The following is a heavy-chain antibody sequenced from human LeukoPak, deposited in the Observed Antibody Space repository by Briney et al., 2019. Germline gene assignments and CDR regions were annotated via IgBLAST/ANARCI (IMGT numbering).Heavy chain of an antibody. J-gene: IGHJ4*02. Sequence: SETLSLTCAVYGGSFSGYYWSWIRQPPGKGLEWIGEINHSGSTNYNPSLKSRVTISVDTSKNQFSLKLSSVTAADTAVYYCASLSGWYAHYWGQGTLVTVSS. CDR2: INHSGST. D-gene: IGHD6-19*01. CDR1: GGSFSGYY. CDR3: ASLSGWYAHY. V-gene: IGHV4-34*01.